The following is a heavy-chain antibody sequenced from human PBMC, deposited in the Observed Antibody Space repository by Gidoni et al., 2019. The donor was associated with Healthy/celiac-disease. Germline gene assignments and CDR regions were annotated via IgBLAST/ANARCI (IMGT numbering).Heavy chain of an antibody. Sequence: QVQLVESGGGVVQPGRSLKLSCAASGFTFSSYGMHWVCQAPGKGLEWVAVISYDGSNKYYADSVKGRFTISRDNSKNTLYLQMNSLRAEDTAVYYCAKDQGYCSSTSCPDLLPYGMDVWGQGTTVTVSS. V-gene: IGHV3-30*18. CDR1: GFTFSSYG. J-gene: IGHJ6*02. CDR3: AKDQGYCSSTSCPDLLPYGMDV. D-gene: IGHD2-2*01. CDR2: ISYDGSNK.